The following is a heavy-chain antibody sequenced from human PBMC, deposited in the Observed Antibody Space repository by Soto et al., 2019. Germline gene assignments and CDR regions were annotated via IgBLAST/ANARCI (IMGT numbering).Heavy chain of an antibody. Sequence: QVLLEQSGAEVKRPGASVKVSCKASGYTFSNYGIIWVRQAPGQGLEWMGWIRGYNGDTNYAQKLQERVTMTIDTSTTTASMERRSLRSDDTAVYYCARGCSSTTCFGSFDPWGQGTLVTVSS. V-gene: IGHV1-18*01. J-gene: IGHJ5*02. CDR3: ARGCSSTTCFGSFDP. D-gene: IGHD2-2*01. CDR1: GYTFSNYG. CDR2: IRGYNGDT.